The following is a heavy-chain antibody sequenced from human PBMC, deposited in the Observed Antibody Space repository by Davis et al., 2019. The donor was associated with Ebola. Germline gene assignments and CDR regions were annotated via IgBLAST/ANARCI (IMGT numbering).Heavy chain of an antibody. CDR1: GFVFSSYV. J-gene: IGHJ2*01. CDR3: AKDQWEDDYWYFDH. V-gene: IGHV3-23*01. D-gene: IGHD1-26*01. Sequence: GGSLRLSCAASGFVFSSYVMSWVRRAPGKGLEWVSTISSSGGSTYYADSVKGRFTISRDNSKNTLYLQMNSLRAEDTAVYYCAKDQWEDDYWYFDHWGRGTLVTVSS. CDR2: ISSSGGST.